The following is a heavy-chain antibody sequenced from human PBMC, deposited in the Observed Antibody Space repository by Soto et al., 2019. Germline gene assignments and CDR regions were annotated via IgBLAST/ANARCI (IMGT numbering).Heavy chain of an antibody. CDR2: ISQSGNT. CDR1: SGSFGGYY. V-gene: IGHV4-34*01. Sequence: PSETLSLTCSIYSGSFGGYYWILIRQPPGKGLEWIGEISQSGNTNYSPSLKSRVSISIDTSKKQFSLNLASVSAADTAVYYCARAPKVSGSSQTRPDFWGQGTLVTVSS. CDR3: ARAPKVSGSSQTRPDF. D-gene: IGHD6-6*01. J-gene: IGHJ4*02.